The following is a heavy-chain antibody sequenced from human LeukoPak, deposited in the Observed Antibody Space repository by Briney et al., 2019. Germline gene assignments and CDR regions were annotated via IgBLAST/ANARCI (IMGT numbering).Heavy chain of an antibody. CDR1: GLTFSNYA. CDR2: IRGTGDNT. V-gene: IGHV3-23*01. D-gene: IGHD5-18*01. Sequence: PGGSLRLSCAASGLTFSNYAMTWVRQAPGKGLEWVSSIRGTGDNTHYADSVKGRFTISRDNSKNTLYLQMNSLRAEDTAVYYCAKVEGDTAMQRDWGQGTLVTVSS. J-gene: IGHJ4*02. CDR3: AKVEGDTAMQRD.